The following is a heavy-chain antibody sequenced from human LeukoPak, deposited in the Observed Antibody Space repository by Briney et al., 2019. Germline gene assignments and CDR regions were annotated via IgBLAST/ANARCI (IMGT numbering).Heavy chain of an antibody. CDR1: GFTFSSYS. Sequence: PGGSLRLSCAASGFTFSSYSMNWVRQAPGKGLEWVSYVSSSSSTIYYADSVKGRFTISRDNAKNSLYLLMNSLRAEDTAVYYCARGYCSGTSCYRPYWYFDLWGRGTLVTVSS. CDR3: ARGYCSGTSCYRPYWYFDL. CDR2: VSSSSSTI. V-gene: IGHV3-48*01. J-gene: IGHJ2*01. D-gene: IGHD2-2*02.